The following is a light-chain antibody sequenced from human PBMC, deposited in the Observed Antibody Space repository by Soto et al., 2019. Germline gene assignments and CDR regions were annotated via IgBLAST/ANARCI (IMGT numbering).Light chain of an antibody. CDR1: QSISYF. CDR2: TAS. J-gene: IGKJ4*01. V-gene: IGKV1-39*01. Sequence: DIQMTQSPSSLSASVGDRVTITCRASQSISYFLNWYQQKPGKAPTLLIYTASNLQSGVPSRFSGSGSGTDFTLTISSLEPEDFAIYYCQQSYRTPLSFGGGTQVEI. CDR3: QQSYRTPLS.